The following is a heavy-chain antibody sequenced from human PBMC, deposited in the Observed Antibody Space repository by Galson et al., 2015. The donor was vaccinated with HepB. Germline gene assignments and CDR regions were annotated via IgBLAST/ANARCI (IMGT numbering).Heavy chain of an antibody. J-gene: IGHJ4*02. V-gene: IGHV3-15*01. CDR1: RFTFINAW. CDR2: IKSKTDGGTT. Sequence: SLRLSCAASRFTFINAWMSWVRQAPGKGLEWAARIKSKTDGGTTDYAAPVKGRFTISRDDSKNTLYLQMNSLITEDTAVYYCTNGVGATGYWGQGTLVTVSS. CDR3: TNGVGATGY. D-gene: IGHD1-26*01.